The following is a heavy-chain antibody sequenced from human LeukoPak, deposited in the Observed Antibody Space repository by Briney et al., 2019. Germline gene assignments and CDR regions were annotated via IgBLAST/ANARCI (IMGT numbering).Heavy chain of an antibody. V-gene: IGHV4-34*01. Sequence: SETLSLTCAVYGGSFSGYYWSWIRQPPGKGLEGIGEINHSGSTNYNPSLKSRVTISVDTSKNQFSLKLSSVTAADTAVYYCASIITGTFYGMDVWGQGTTVTVSS. D-gene: IGHD1-20*01. CDR1: GGSFSGYY. CDR3: ASIITGTFYGMDV. J-gene: IGHJ6*02. CDR2: INHSGST.